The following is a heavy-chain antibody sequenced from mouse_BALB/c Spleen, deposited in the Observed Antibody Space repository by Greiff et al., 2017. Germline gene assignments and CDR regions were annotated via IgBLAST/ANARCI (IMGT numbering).Heavy chain of an antibody. J-gene: IGHJ4*01. V-gene: IGHV5-6-4*01. CDR3: TRGGYGNEYYAMDY. CDR1: GFTFSSYT. D-gene: IGHD2-10*02. Sequence: DVMLVESGGGLVKPGGSLKLSCAASGFTFSSYTMSWVRQTPEKRLEWVATISSGGSYTYYPDSVKGRFTISRDNAKNTLYLQMSSLKSEDTAMYYCTRGGYGNEYYAMDYWGQGTSVTVSS. CDR2: ISSGGSYT.